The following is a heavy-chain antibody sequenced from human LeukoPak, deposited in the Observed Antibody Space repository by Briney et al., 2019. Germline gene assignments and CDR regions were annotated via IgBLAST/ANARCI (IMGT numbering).Heavy chain of an antibody. J-gene: IGHJ4*02. D-gene: IGHD1-1*01. Sequence: GRSLRLSCAVSGFIFSDYGFHWVRQAPGKGLEWVAVTRFDGSIKQYADSVKGRFTISRDDSKNTLYLQMNSLKSEDAAVYYCARWGGTRQYYFDYWGRGTLVTVSS. CDR1: GFIFSDYG. CDR2: TRFDGSIK. CDR3: ARWGGTRQYYFDY. V-gene: IGHV3-33*01.